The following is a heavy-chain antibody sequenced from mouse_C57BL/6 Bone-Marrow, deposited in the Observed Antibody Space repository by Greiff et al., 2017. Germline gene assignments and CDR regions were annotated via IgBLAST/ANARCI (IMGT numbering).Heavy chain of an antibody. V-gene: IGHV1-81*01. CDR2: IYPRSGNT. J-gene: IGHJ3*01. Sequence: QVQLQQSGAELARPGASVKLSCKASGYTFTSYGISWVKQRTGQGLEWIGEIYPRSGNTYYNEKFKGKATLTADKSSSTAYMALRSLTSEDSAVYFCARSRQLRLAWFAYWGQGTLVTVSA. CDR1: GYTFTSYG. D-gene: IGHD3-2*02. CDR3: ARSRQLRLAWFAY.